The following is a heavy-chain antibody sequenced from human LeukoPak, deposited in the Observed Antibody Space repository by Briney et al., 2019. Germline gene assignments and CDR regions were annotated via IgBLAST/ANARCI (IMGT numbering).Heavy chain of an antibody. CDR1: GYTFTSYY. CDR2: INPSGGST. D-gene: IGHD2-15*01. CDR3: AGPRLGGWSPSSRAYYMDV. Sequence: ASVKVSCKASGYTFTSYYMHWVRQAPGQGLEWMGIINPSGGSTNYAQKLQGRVTMTTDTSTSTAYMELRSLRSDDTAVYYCAGPRLGGWSPSSRAYYMDVWGKGTTVTVSS. V-gene: IGHV1-46*01. J-gene: IGHJ6*03.